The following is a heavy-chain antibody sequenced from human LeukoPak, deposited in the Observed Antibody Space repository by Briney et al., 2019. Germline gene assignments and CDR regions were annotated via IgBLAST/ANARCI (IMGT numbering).Heavy chain of an antibody. CDR3: ARGGGIAAAGTGWLEWVYGMDV. CDR2: IYYSGST. V-gene: IGHV4-30-4*08. J-gene: IGHJ6*02. Sequence: SETLSLTCTVSGGSISSGDYYWSWIRQPPGKGLEWIGYIYYSGSTYYNPSLKSRVTISVDKSKNQFSLKLSSVTAADTAVYYCARGGGIAAAGTGWLEWVYGMDVWGQGTTVTVSS. CDR1: GGSISSGDYY. D-gene: IGHD6-13*01.